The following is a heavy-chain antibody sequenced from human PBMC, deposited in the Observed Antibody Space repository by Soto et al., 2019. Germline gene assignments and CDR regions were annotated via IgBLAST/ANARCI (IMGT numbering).Heavy chain of an antibody. J-gene: IGHJ3*02. CDR1: GFTLSSYG. Sequence: QVQLVESGGGAVQPGRSLRLSCAASGFTLSSYGMHWVRQAPGKGLEWVAFIWYDGSNKYYADSVKGRFTISRDNSKNXLYRQTNSLRAEDTAVYCCGRGGIWELRAAGGFDIWGQGTMVTVSS. D-gene: IGHD1-26*01. CDR3: GRGGIWELRAAGGFDI. CDR2: IWYDGSNK. V-gene: IGHV3-33*01.